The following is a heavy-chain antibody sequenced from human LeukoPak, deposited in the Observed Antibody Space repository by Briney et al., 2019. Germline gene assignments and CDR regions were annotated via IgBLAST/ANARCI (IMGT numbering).Heavy chain of an antibody. CDR3: ARGTYYGNRYYFDY. D-gene: IGHD4-17*01. J-gene: IGHJ4*02. CDR1: GYTFTGYY. Sequence: ASVKVSCKASGYTFTGYYMHWVRQAPGQGLEWMGRINPNSGGTNYAQKFQGGVTMTRDTSISTAYMELSRLRSDDTAVYYCARGTYYGNRYYFDYWGQGTLVTVSS. CDR2: INPNSGGT. V-gene: IGHV1-2*06.